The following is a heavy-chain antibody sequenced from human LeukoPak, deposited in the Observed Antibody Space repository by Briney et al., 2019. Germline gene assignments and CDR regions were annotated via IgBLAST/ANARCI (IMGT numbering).Heavy chain of an antibody. Sequence: GGSLRLSCAASGFSISGYWMHWVRQAPGKGLVWVSRINSDGSSTDHADSVKGRFTVSRDNAKNTLYLQMNSLRADDTAVYYCARNVLGYGDWYYWGQGTLVTVSS. CDR1: GFSISGYW. CDR2: INSDGSST. CDR3: ARNVLGYGDWYY. J-gene: IGHJ4*02. D-gene: IGHD2-21*02. V-gene: IGHV3-74*01.